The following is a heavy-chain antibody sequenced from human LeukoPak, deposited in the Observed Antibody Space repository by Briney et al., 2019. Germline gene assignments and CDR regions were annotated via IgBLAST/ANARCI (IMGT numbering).Heavy chain of an antibody. V-gene: IGHV1-18*01. Sequence: GASVKVSCKASGYTFTSYGINWVRQAPGQGLELVGWISTYNGYTNYAQKVQGRVTMTTDTSTTTAYMELRSLRSDDTAVYFCARHRLHRLYYDTSGYYHDAFGIWGQGTMVTVSS. CDR3: ARHRLHRLYYDTSGYYHDAFGI. CDR2: ISTYNGYT. CDR1: GYTFTSYG. J-gene: IGHJ3*02. D-gene: IGHD3-22*01.